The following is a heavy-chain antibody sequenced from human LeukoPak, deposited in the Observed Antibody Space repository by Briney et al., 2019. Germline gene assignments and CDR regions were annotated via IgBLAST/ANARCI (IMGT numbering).Heavy chain of an antibody. J-gene: IGHJ5*02. CDR2: IKQDGSEK. V-gene: IGHV3-7*01. Sequence: PGGSLRLSCAASRFTVSTNYMSWVRKAPGQGLEWVANIKQDGSEKSYVDSVKGRFTISRDNAKNSLYLQMNSLRAEDTAVYYCARVASGSYRSNWFDPWGQGTLVTVSS. CDR1: RFTVSTNY. CDR3: ARVASGSYRSNWFDP. D-gene: IGHD1-26*01.